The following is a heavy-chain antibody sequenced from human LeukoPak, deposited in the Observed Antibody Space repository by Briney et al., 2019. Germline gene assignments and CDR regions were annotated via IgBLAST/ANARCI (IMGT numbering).Heavy chain of an antibody. CDR2: IYYSGST. J-gene: IGHJ3*02. D-gene: IGHD3-9*01. V-gene: IGHV4-30-4*08. Sequence: TSETLTLTCSVSGDSITSRDYYWSWIRQPPGKGLEWIGYIYYSGSTSYNPSLKSRVTISVDTSKNQFSLRLSSVTAADTAVYCCARGFDGHNAFDIWGQGTMVTVSS. CDR3: ARGFDGHNAFDI. CDR1: GDSITSRDYY.